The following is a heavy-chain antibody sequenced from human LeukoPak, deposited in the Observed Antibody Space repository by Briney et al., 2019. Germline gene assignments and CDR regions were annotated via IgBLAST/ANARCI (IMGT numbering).Heavy chain of an antibody. D-gene: IGHD3-10*02. CDR2: ISTSGSTA. V-gene: IGHV3-48*03. CDR3: ARGALHVFDY. Sequence: GGSLRLSCAASGFIFSDYEINWVRQAPGKGLEWVSCISTSGSTAYYADSVKGRFTISRDNAKNSLFLQMNSLTAEDMAVYYCARGALHVFDYWGQGTPVTVSS. J-gene: IGHJ4*02. CDR1: GFIFSDYE.